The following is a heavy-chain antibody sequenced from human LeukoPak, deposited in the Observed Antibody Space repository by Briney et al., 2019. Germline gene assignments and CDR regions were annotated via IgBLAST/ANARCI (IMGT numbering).Heavy chain of an antibody. CDR1: GYTSTNLD. D-gene: IGHD1-1*01. Sequence: ASVKVSCKTSGYTSTNLDINWLRQAPGQGLEWMGWMSPNSGDTGYAQKFQGRVSMTGDIFKSTAYMELSSLRSEDTAIYYCASNPPNTGDFYYWGLGTLVTVSS. CDR2: MSPNSGDT. CDR3: ASNPPNTGDFYY. V-gene: IGHV1-8*01. J-gene: IGHJ4*02.